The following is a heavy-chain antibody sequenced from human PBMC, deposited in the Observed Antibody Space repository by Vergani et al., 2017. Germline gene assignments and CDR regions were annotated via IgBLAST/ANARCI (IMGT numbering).Heavy chain of an antibody. Sequence: EVQLVESGGGLVQPGGSLRLSCAASGFTFSSYWMSWVRQAPGKGLEWVANIKQDGSEKYYVDSVKGRFTISRDNAKNSLYLQMNSLRAEDTAVYYCARDRCSSTSCYKEYFQHWGQGTLVTVSS. J-gene: IGHJ1*01. CDR1: GFTFSSYW. CDR3: ARDRCSSTSCYKEYFQH. V-gene: IGHV3-7*01. CDR2: IKQDGSEK. D-gene: IGHD2-2*02.